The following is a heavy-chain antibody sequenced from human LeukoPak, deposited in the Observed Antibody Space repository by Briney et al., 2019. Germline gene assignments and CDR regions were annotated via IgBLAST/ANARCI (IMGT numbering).Heavy chain of an antibody. CDR1: GFTFSSYA. CDR2: ISGSGGST. Sequence: GGSLRLSCAASGFTFSSYAMSWVRQAPGKGLEWVSAISGSGGSTYYADSVKGRFTISRDNSKNTLYLQMNSLRAEDTAVYYCAKDRTITVIVVVITIFDYWGQGTLVTVSS. D-gene: IGHD3-22*01. V-gene: IGHV3-23*01. J-gene: IGHJ4*02. CDR3: AKDRTITVIVVVITIFDY.